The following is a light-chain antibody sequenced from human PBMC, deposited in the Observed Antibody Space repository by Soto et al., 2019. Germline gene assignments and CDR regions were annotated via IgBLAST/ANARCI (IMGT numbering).Light chain of an antibody. CDR1: QSVSSY. CDR2: DAS. CDR3: QQYDSSPRT. Sequence: EIVLTQSPATLSLSPGERATLSCRASQSVSSYLAWHQQKPGQAPRLLIYDASNRATGIPARFSGSGSGTDFTLTISSLEPEDFAVYYCQQYDSSPRTFGQGTKVDIK. J-gene: IGKJ1*01. V-gene: IGKV3-11*01.